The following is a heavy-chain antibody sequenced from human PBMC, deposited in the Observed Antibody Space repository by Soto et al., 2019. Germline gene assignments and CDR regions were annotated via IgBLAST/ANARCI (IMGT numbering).Heavy chain of an antibody. CDR2: IYYSGST. J-gene: IGHJ6*02. Sequence: PSETLSLTCTVSGGSISSGGYYWSWIRQHPGKGLEWIGYIYYSGSTYYNPSLKSRVTISVDTSKNQFSLKLSSVTAADTAVYYCARDRVAARRGGKYYYYGMDVWGQGPTVTVSS. V-gene: IGHV4-31*03. CDR1: GGSISSGGYY. CDR3: ARDRVAARRGGKYYYYGMDV. D-gene: IGHD6-6*01.